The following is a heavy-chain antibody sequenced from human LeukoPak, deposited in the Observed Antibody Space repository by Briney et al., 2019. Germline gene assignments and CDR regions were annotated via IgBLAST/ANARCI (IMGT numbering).Heavy chain of an antibody. Sequence: PSETLSLTCTVSGDSISRSSYYWGWIRQPPGKGLEWIGYIYYSGSTNYNPSLKSRVTISVDTSKNQFSLKLSSVTAADTAVYYCARVGGMTTVTRSYYYGMDVWGQGTTVTVSS. CDR3: ARVGGMTTVTRSYYYGMDV. J-gene: IGHJ6*02. CDR2: IYYSGST. D-gene: IGHD4-11*01. V-gene: IGHV4-61*05. CDR1: GDSISRSSYY.